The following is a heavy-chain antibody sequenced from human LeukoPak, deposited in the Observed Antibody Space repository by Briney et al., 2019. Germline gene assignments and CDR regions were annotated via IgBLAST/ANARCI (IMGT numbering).Heavy chain of an antibody. J-gene: IGHJ5*02. D-gene: IGHD5-18*01. CDR1: GGSISSYY. CDR2: IYYSGST. V-gene: IGHV4-59*12. Sequence: PSETLSLTCTVSGGSISSYYWSWIRQPPGKGLEWIGYIYYSGSTNYNPSLKSRVTMSVDTSKNQFSLKLSSVTAADTAVYYCARGGSYGPYNWFDPWGQGTLVTVSS. CDR3: ARGGSYGPYNWFDP.